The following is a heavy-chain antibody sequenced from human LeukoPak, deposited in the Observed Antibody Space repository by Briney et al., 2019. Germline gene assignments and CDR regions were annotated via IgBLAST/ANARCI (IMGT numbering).Heavy chain of an antibody. Sequence: GGSLRLSCAASGFSVGDNYMSWVRQAPGKGLEWVSVIYSSGEIYYIESVEGRFTISRDNSKNILYLQMNTLRAEDTAVYYCARDQKWEVQEDNFIYYYYGMDVWGQGTTVTVSS. CDR2: IYSSGEI. CDR3: ARDQKWEVQEDNFIYYYYGMDV. D-gene: IGHD1-26*01. CDR1: GFSVGDNY. J-gene: IGHJ6*02. V-gene: IGHV3-53*01.